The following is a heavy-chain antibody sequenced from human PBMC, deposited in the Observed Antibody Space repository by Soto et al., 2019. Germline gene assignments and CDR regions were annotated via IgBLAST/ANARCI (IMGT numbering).Heavy chain of an antibody. CDR1: GGSFSPNY. D-gene: IGHD5-12*01. J-gene: IGHJ5*02. Sequence: SETLSLTCTVSGGSFSPNYWSWFRQPPGKGLEWVGYIYYGGTTSYNPSLKSRVTIALETSKSQFSLRLASVTAADTAVYYCARYSGYEGVRFDPCGQGTLVTVSS. CDR2: IYYGGTT. V-gene: IGHV4-59*08. CDR3: ARYSGYEGVRFDP.